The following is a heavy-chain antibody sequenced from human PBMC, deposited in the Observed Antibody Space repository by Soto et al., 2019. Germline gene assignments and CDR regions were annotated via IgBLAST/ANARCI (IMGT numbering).Heavy chain of an antibody. CDR1: GFTFTSSA. J-gene: IGHJ6*02. CDR3: AATGIAAAGENYYGMDV. CDR2: IVVGSGNT. Sequence: ASVKVSCKASGFTFTSSAVQWVRQARGQRLEWIGWIVVGSGNTNYAQKFQERVTITRDMSTSTAYMELSSLRSEDTAVYYCAATGIAAAGENYYGMDVWGQGTTVTVSS. V-gene: IGHV1-58*01. D-gene: IGHD6-13*01.